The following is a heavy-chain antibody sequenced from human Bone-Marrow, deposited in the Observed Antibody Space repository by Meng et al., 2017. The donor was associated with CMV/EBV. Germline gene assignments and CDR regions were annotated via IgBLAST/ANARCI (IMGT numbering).Heavy chain of an antibody. CDR3: ARGPEPGSGSYFLWFDP. Sequence: ASVKVSCKVSGYTLTELSRHWVRQAPGKGLEWMGGFDPEDGETIYAQKFQGRVTMTEDTSTDTAYMELSSLRSEDTAVYYCARGPEPGSGSYFLWFDPWGQGTLVTVSS. J-gene: IGHJ5*02. CDR2: FDPEDGET. D-gene: IGHD3-10*01. CDR1: GYTLTELS. V-gene: IGHV1-24*01.